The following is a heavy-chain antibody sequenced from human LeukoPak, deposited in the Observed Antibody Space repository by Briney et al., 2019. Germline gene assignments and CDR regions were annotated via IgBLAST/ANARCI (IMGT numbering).Heavy chain of an antibody. CDR2: TTAEGAKYA. CDR3: ARDHVYGGADY. D-gene: IGHD5/OR15-5a*01. J-gene: IGHJ4*02. Sequence: PGGSLRLSCATSGFSFTDYPMNWVRQAPGKGLEWISNIRTTAEGAKYAYYADSVKGRVTISRDNSKSSLFLQMNSLRTEDTALYYCARDHVYGGADYWGQGTLVTVSS. CDR1: GFSFTDYP. V-gene: IGHV3-43*02.